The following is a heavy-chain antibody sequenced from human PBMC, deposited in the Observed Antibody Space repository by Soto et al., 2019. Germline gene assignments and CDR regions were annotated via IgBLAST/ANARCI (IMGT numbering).Heavy chain of an antibody. D-gene: IGHD6-19*01. CDR1: GGSISSYY. V-gene: IGHV4-59*08. CDR2: IYYSGST. Sequence: SETLSLTCTVSGGSISSYYWSWIRQPPGKGLEWIGYIYYSGSTNYNPSLKSRVTISVDTSKNQFSLKLSSVTAADTAVYYCARRRYSSGWYFVDYWGQGTLVTVSS. J-gene: IGHJ4*02. CDR3: ARRRYSSGWYFVDY.